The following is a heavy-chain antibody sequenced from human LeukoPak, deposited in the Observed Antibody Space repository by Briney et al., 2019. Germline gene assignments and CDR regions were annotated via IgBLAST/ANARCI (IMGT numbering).Heavy chain of an antibody. J-gene: IGHJ4*02. CDR2: IYYSGST. CDR1: GFTFSDYY. D-gene: IGHD6-19*01. Sequence: LRLSCAASGFTFSDYYMSWIRQSPGKGLEWIGYIYYSGSTYYNPSLTSRVTISVDTSKNQFSPRLTSVTAADTAVYYCARHGSRAVAGYFDYWGQGTLVTVSS. CDR3: ARHGSRAVAGYFDY. V-gene: IGHV4-59*08.